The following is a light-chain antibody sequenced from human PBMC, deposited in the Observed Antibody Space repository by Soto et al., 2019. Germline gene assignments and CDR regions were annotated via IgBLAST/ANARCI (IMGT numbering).Light chain of an antibody. CDR2: RGT. CDR1: SSDVGAYDA. V-gene: IGLV2-23*01. CDR3: CSSAPESTYV. J-gene: IGLJ1*01. Sequence: QAVLAQPASVSGSPGQSITISCTGTSSDVGAYDAVSWHQQHPGKAPQVIIYRGTKRHSGVSTRFSGSVSGNTASLTVSGLQAEDEAEYFCCSSAPESTYVFGTGTKLTVL.